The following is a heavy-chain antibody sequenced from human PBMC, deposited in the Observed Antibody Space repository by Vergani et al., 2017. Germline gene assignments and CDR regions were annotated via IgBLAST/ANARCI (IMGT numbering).Heavy chain of an antibody. V-gene: IGHV1-69*01. CDR3: AGFCSPGIQDVQY. J-gene: IGHJ1*01. CDR2: INPYFNRP. CDR1: GGTFTRHS. Sequence: QVQLVQPGAEVKKPGSSVKVSCKSVGGTFTRHSIIWVRQAPGQGLEWMGEINPYFNRPTYAQRFQGRVTITADESTSTAYMELRSLRSQDTGVYYCAGFCSPGIQDVQYWCEGTLMTVSS. D-gene: IGHD2-15*01.